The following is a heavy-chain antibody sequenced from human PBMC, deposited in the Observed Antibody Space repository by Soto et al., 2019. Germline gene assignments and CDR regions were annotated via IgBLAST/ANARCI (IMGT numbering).Heavy chain of an antibody. CDR3: ARALGPSLWFGYRHWAPGIGY. D-gene: IGHD3-10*01. CDR1: GGSSSRYY. Sequence: QVQLQESGPGLVKPSETLSLTGTVSGGSSSRYYWSWIRQPPGKGLEWIGYVYYSWCTNYNPSLKSRFTISVDTSKSEFSLKLSSVTAADKAVYYCARALGPSLWFGYRHWAPGIGYWGQGTLVTVSS. V-gene: IGHV4-59*01. J-gene: IGHJ4*02. CDR2: VYYSWCT.